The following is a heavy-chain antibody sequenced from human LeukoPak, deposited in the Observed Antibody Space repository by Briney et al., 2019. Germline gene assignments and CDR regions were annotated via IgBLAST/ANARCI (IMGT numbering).Heavy chain of an antibody. Sequence: GGSLRLSCAASGFTFSSYWMHWVRQAPRKGLVWVSRIKSDGSTNYADSAKGRFTISRDNAKNTLSLQMNSLRAEDTGVYYCARAPSEIGGYYPEYFRHWGQGTLVTVSS. CDR3: ARAPSEIGGYYPEYFRH. J-gene: IGHJ1*01. D-gene: IGHD3-22*01. CDR1: GFTFSSYW. CDR2: IKSDGST. V-gene: IGHV3-74*01.